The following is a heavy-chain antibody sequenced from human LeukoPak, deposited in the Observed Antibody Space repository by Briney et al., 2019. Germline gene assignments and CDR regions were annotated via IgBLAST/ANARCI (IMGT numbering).Heavy chain of an antibody. CDR2: IYSGGST. CDR3: ARLEYYVWGSYRSLGAFDI. D-gene: IGHD3-16*02. Sequence: GGSLRLSCAASGFTVSSNYMSWVRQAPGKWLEWVSVIYSGGSTYYADSVKGRFTISRDNSKNTLYLQMNSLRAEDTAVYYCARLEYYVWGSYRSLGAFDIWGQGTMVTVSS. J-gene: IGHJ3*02. CDR1: GFTVSSNY. V-gene: IGHV3-66*04.